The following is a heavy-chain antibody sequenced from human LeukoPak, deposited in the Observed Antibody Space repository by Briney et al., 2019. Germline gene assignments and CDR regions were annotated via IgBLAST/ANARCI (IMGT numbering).Heavy chain of an antibody. CDR3: ARDKDAKSGYSGYELAFDI. CDR1: GGSISSYY. CDR2: IYYSGST. J-gene: IGHJ3*02. D-gene: IGHD5-12*01. Sequence: SETLSLTCTVSGGSISSYYWSWIRQPPGKGLEWIGYIYYSGSTNYNPSLKSRVTISVDTSKNQFSLKLSSVTAADTAVYYCARDKDAKSGYSGYELAFDIWGQGTMVTVPS. V-gene: IGHV4-59*12.